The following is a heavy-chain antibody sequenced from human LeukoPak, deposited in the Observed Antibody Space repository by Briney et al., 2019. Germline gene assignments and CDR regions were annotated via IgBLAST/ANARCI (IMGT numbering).Heavy chain of an antibody. CDR3: SRLGPSLIVGAYYYYYMDV. Sequence: ASVKVSCKASGYTSTTYGISWVRQAPGQGLEWMGWISAYNGNTNYAQKLQGRVTMTTDTSPSTAYMELRSLRSDDTAVYYCSRLGPSLIVGAYYYYYMDVWGKGTTVTVSS. CDR2: ISAYNGNT. D-gene: IGHD1-26*01. V-gene: IGHV1-18*01. J-gene: IGHJ6*03. CDR1: GYTSTTYG.